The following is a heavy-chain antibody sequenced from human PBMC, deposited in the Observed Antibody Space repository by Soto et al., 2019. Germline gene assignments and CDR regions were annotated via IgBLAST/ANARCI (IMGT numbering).Heavy chain of an antibody. CDR1: GYTFTSYG. D-gene: IGHD5-12*01. CDR3: VRDASSGYRGWWDP. J-gene: IGHJ5*02. Sequence: ASVKVSCKASGYTFTSYGISWVRQAPGQGLEWMGLLIPYNGDRIYAQKFQGRVILTTDTATNTAYMELGSLRSDDAAVYYCVRDASSGYRGWWDPWGQGTLVTVSS. V-gene: IGHV1-18*01. CDR2: LIPYNGDR.